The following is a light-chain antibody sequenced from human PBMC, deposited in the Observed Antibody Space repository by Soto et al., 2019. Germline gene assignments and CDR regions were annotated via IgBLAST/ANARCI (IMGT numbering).Light chain of an antibody. CDR3: PQYNNWPPIT. V-gene: IGKV3-15*01. CDR1: QSVSSN. CDR2: GAS. J-gene: IGKJ2*01. Sequence: EIVMTQSPATLSVSPGERATLSCRASQSVSSNLAWYQQKPGQAPRLLIYGASTRATGIPARFSGSGSGTEFALTTRRLQAEAFAVYFCPQYNNWPPITFGKGTKLAIK.